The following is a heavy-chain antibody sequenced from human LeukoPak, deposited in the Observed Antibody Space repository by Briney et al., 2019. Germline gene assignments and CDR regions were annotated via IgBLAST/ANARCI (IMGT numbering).Heavy chain of an antibody. CDR2: ISSSSSTI. J-gene: IGHJ6*03. V-gene: IGHV3-48*04. D-gene: IGHD3-3*01. CDR1: GFTFSSYS. CDR3: ASSLRFSIYYYYMDV. Sequence: GGSLRLSCAASGFTFSSYSMNWVRQAPGKGLEWVSYISSSSSTIYYADSVKGRFTISRGNAKNSLYLQMNSLRAEDTAVYYCASSLRFSIYYYYMDVWGKGTTVTVSS.